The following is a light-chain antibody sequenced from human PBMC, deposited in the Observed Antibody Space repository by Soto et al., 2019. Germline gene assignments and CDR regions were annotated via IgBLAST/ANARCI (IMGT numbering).Light chain of an antibody. V-gene: IGLV2-14*01. CDR2: DVT. J-gene: IGLJ2*01. CDR3: SSYRSSGTLV. CDR1: SSDVGGYKY. Sequence: QSALTQPASVSGSPGQSTTISCTGTSSDVGGYKYVSWYQQHPGKAPKLMIYDVTNRPSGVSNRFFGSKSGNTASLTISGLLAEDEADYYCSSYRSSGTLVFGGGTKLTVL.